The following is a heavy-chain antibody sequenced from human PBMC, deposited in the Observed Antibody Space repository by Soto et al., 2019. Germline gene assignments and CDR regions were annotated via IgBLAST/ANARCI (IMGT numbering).Heavy chain of an antibody. CDR2: ILSKAGNYST. V-gene: IGHV3-73*01. J-gene: IGHJ4*02. CDR3: IRGGSPYYYDY. CDR1: GFIFSGYA. Sequence: EVQLVESGGGLVQPGGSLKLSCAASGFIFSGYAVHWVRQASGKGLEWVGRILSKAGNYSTAYPASMKGSFTISRDDSENTAFLQMNSLKTEDTAVYYCIRGGSPYYYDYWGQGTLVAVSS.